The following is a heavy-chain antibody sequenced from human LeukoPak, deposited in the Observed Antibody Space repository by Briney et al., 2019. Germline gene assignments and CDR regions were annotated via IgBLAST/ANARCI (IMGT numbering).Heavy chain of an antibody. CDR2: IFYSGPT. V-gene: IGHV4-59*11. CDR1: GGSISSHS. CDR3: ARDYYDSRGDAFDI. Sequence: SETLSLTCTVSGGSISSHSWSWIRQPPGKGLKWIGYIFYSGPTNYSPSLKSRVTISVDTSKNQFSLRLSSVTAADTAVYYCARDYYDSRGDAFDIWGQGTMVTVSS. D-gene: IGHD3-22*01. J-gene: IGHJ3*02.